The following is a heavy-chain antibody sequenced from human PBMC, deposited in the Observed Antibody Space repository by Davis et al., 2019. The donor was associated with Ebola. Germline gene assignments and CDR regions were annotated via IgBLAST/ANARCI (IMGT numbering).Heavy chain of an antibody. V-gene: IGHV3-23*01. CDR3: VKDYGSGIYNYYYYYMDV. D-gene: IGHD3-10*01. J-gene: IGHJ6*03. Sequence: GESLKISCAVSGLTFSSCAMSWVRQAPGKGLEWVSGMSASGYSTHYADSVKGRFTISRDNSKNTLYLQMSSLRAEDTAVYYCVKDYGSGIYNYYYYYMDVWGKGTTVSVSS. CDR1: GLTFSSCA. CDR2: MSASGYST.